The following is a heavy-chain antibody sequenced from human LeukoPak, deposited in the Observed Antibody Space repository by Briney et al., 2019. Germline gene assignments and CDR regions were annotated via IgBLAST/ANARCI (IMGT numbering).Heavy chain of an antibody. CDR3: ARDPRVRRAPTNNRTYFDP. J-gene: IGHJ5*02. D-gene: IGHD1-14*01. CDR2: INPNSGGT. Sequence: VASVKVSCKASGYTFTGYYMHWVRQAPGQGLEWMGWINPNSGGTNYAQKFQGRVTMTRDTSISTAYMELSRLRSDDTAVYYCARDPRVRRAPTNNRTYFDPWGQGTLVTVSS. CDR1: GYTFTGYY. V-gene: IGHV1-2*02.